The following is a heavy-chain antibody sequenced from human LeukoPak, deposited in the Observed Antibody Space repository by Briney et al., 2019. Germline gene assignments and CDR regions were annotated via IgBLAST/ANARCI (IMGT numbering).Heavy chain of an antibody. J-gene: IGHJ3*02. CDR2: ISSSGTTM. Sequence: KSGGSQRLSCAASGFTFGDYYMGWVRQAPGKGLEWVSYISSSGTTMLYPDSVKGRFTISRDNAQNSLYLQLNSLRAGDTAVYYCARALRDAFDIWGQGTMVTVSS. V-gene: IGHV3-11*01. CDR3: ARALRDAFDI. CDR1: GFTFGDYY.